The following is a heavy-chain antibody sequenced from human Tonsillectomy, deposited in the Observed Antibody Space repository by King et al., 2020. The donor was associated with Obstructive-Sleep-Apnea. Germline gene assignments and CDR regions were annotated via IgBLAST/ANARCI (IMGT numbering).Heavy chain of an antibody. Sequence: VQLQESGPGLVKPSQTLSLTCTVSGGSISSGSYYWSWIRQHPGKGLECIGYIHYSGSAYYNPSLKSRVTISVDTSKNQFSLKLSSVTAADTAVYYCARVVKYDYGSGSSIDAWGQGTLVTVSS. CDR3: ARVVKYDYGSGSSIDA. J-gene: IGHJ5*02. CDR1: GGSISSGSYY. D-gene: IGHD3-10*01. CDR2: IHYSGSA. V-gene: IGHV4-31*03.